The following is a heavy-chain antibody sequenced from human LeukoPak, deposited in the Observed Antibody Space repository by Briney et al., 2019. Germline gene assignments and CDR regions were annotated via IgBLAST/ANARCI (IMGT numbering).Heavy chain of an antibody. Sequence: PSETLSLTCTVSGGSISSSSYYWGWIRQPPGKGLEWIGRIYTSGSTNYNPSLKSRVTISVDTSKNQFSLKLSSVTAADTAVYYCARAVVSPPDGASLWYDYVWGSYRPPVNWFDPWGQGTLVTVSS. CDR3: ARAVVSPPDGASLWYDYVWGSYRPPVNWFDP. CDR2: IYTSGST. J-gene: IGHJ5*02. V-gene: IGHV4-39*07. D-gene: IGHD3-16*02. CDR1: GGSISSSSYY.